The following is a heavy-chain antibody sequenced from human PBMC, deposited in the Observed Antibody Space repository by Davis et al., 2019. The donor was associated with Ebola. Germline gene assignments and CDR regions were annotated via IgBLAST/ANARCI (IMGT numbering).Heavy chain of an antibody. V-gene: IGHV3-11*01. CDR1: GFTLSDYY. CDR2: ISSSGFAT. D-gene: IGHD6-19*01. CDR3: ARSPVADY. J-gene: IGHJ4*01. Sequence: GESLKISCAAAGFTLSDYYMAWIRQSPGKGLEWLSDISSSGFATYYADPVKGRFTISRDNKNSLYLQMNSLRVEDTAVYYCARSPVADYWGHRTLVTVSS.